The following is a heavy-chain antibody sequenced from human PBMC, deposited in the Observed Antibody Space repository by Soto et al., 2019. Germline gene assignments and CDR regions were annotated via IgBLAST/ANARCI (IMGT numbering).Heavy chain of an antibody. D-gene: IGHD3-10*01. CDR2: LWYDGDDK. Sequence: QVLLVESGGGVVQPGTSLRLSCAASGFTIGSYGMHWVRQAPGQGLEWVAGLWYDGDDKYYGDSVKGRLTISRDNSRNTLYLQMNSLRAEETAVYYCVRVTYYGLYYVDSWGQGTLVTVSS. CDR3: VRVTYYGLYYVDS. V-gene: IGHV3-33*01. CDR1: GFTIGSYG. J-gene: IGHJ4*02.